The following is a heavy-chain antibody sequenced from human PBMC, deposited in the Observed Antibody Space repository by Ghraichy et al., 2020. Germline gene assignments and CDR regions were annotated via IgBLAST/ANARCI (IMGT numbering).Heavy chain of an antibody. CDR3: ASAVVVNLKDYYYGMDV. J-gene: IGHJ6*02. CDR2: IYYSGST. Sequence: SETLSLTCTVSGGSISSYYWSWIRQPPGKGLEWIGYIYYSGSTNYNPSLKSRVTISVDTSKNQFSLKLSSVTAADTAVYYCASAVVVNLKDYYYGMDVWGQGTTDTVSS. V-gene: IGHV4-59*01. CDR1: GGSISSYY. D-gene: IGHD3-22*01.